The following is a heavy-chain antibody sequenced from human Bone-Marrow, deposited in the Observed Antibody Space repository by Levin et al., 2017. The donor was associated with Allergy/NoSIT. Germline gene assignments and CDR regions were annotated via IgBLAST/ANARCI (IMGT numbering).Heavy chain of an antibody. J-gene: IGHJ4*02. D-gene: IGHD2/OR15-2a*01. CDR3: ATLEYCSSTSCPL. V-gene: IGHV3-30*03. CDR1: GFTFRNYD. CDR2: ISFDGSNE. Sequence: GGSLRLSCAVSGFTFRNYDMHWVRHTPGKGLEWVAVISFDGSNEHYAESVKGRFTISRDNSESTLDLQMNSLRSEDTAVYYCATLEYCSSTSCPLGGQGTVVTVSS.